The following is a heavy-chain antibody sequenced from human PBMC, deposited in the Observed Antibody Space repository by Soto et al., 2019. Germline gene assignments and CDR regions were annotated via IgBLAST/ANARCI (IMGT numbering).Heavy chain of an antibody. Sequence: SETLSLTCTVSGGSISSSSYYWGWIRQHPGKGLEWIGSIYYSGSTYYNPSLKSRVTISVDTSKNQFSLKLSSVTAADTVVYYCARIPGLIVVATFFDYWGQGTLVTVSS. CDR1: GGSISSSSYY. V-gene: IGHV4-39*01. D-gene: IGHD2-2*01. J-gene: IGHJ4*02. CDR2: IYYSGST. CDR3: ARIPGLIVVATFFDY.